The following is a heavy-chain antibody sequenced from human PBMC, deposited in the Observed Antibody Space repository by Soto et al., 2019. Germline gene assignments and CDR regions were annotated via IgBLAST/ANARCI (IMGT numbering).Heavy chain of an antibody. CDR2: ISAYNKNT. CDR1: GYIFTNFG. D-gene: IGHD6-19*01. Sequence: ASVKVSCKASGYIFTNFGISWVRQAPGQGLEWMGWISAYNKNTNSAPKLQGRVTMTTDTSTSTAYMELRSLRYDDTAVYFCARDSSAWYYYYYGMDVWGQGTTVTVSS. J-gene: IGHJ6*02. V-gene: IGHV1-18*01. CDR3: ARDSSAWYYYYYGMDV.